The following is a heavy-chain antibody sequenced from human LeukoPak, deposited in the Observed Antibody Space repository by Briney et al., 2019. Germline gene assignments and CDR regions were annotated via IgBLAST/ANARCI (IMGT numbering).Heavy chain of an antibody. CDR1: GFTFSSHA. CDR3: ARGVVPAAMRYWYFDL. Sequence: GGSLRLSCAASGFTFSSHAMSWVRQAPGKGLEWVSAISGSGGSTYYADSVKGRFTISRDNSKNTLYLQMNSLRAEDTAVYYCARGVVPAAMRYWYFDLWGRGTLVTVSS. CDR2: ISGSGGST. V-gene: IGHV3-23*01. J-gene: IGHJ2*01. D-gene: IGHD2-2*01.